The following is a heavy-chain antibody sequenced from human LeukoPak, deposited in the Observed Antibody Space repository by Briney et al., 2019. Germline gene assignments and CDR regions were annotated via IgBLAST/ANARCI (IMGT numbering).Heavy chain of an antibody. CDR2: IIPIFGTA. CDR1: GYTFTSYD. Sequence: EASVKVSCKASGYTFTSYDINWVRQATGQGLEWMGGIIPIFGTANYAQKFQGRVTITADKSTSTAYMELSSLRSEDTAVYYCASQAYDSSGYSPFGAFDIWGQGTMVTVSS. D-gene: IGHD3-22*01. V-gene: IGHV1-69*06. CDR3: ASQAYDSSGYSPFGAFDI. J-gene: IGHJ3*02.